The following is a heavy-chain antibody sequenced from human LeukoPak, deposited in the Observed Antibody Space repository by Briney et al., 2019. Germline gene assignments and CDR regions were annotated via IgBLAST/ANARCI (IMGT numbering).Heavy chain of an antibody. CDR3: AKGVVVVAATFFDY. Sequence: PGGSLRLSCAASGFTLSSYAMSCVRQAPGGGLEWVSDISGSSGSTYYADSVKGRFTISRDNAKNTLYLQMNSLRAEDTAVYYCAKGVVVVAATFFDYWGQGTLVTVSS. D-gene: IGHD2-15*01. CDR2: ISGSSGST. V-gene: IGHV3-23*01. J-gene: IGHJ4*02. CDR1: GFTLSSYA.